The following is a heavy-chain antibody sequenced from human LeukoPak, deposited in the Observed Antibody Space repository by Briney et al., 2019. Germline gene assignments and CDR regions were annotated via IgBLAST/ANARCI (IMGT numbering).Heavy chain of an antibody. CDR1: GATFSSYA. V-gene: IGHV1-69*13. CDR2: IIPIFGTA. D-gene: IGHD6-13*01. CDR3: ATRYSSSRFSYYGMDV. Sequence: GASVKVSCKASGATFSSYAISWVRQAPGQGLEWMGGIIPIFGTANYAQKFQGRVTITADESTSTAYMELSSLRSEDTAVYYCATRYSSSRFSYYGMDVWGQGTTVTVSS. J-gene: IGHJ6*02.